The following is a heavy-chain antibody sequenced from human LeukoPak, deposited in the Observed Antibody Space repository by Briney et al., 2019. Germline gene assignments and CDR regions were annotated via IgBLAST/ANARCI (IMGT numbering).Heavy chain of an antibody. Sequence: GGSLRLSCAASGFTFTTYWMHWVRQAPGKGLVWVSHINSDGSTTSYADPVKGRFTISRDNAKNTLYLQMNGLRAEDTAVYYCARDAVDTANAVWGQGTTVTVSS. J-gene: IGHJ6*02. CDR2: INSDGSTT. CDR3: ARDAVDTANAV. CDR1: GFTFTTYW. D-gene: IGHD5-18*01. V-gene: IGHV3-74*01.